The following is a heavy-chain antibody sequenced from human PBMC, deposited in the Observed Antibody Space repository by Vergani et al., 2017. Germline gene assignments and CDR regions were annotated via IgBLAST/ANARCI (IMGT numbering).Heavy chain of an antibody. CDR3: ARGVGDYDFWSGNWFDP. D-gene: IGHD3-3*01. CDR2: IYHSGST. Sequence: QVQLQQWGAGLLKPSQTLSLTCAVSGGSISSGGYSWSWIRQPPGKGLEWIGYIYHSGSTYYNPSLKSRVTISVDRSKNQFSLKLSSVTAADTAVYYCARGVGDYDFWSGNWFDPWGQGTLVTVSS. V-gene: IGHV4-30-2*01. CDR1: GGSISSGGYS. J-gene: IGHJ5*02.